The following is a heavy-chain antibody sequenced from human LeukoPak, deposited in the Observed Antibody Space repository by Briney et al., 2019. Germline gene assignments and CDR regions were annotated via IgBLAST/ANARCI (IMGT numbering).Heavy chain of an antibody. CDR2: INHSGST. D-gene: IGHD2-8*01. V-gene: IGHV4-34*01. CDR3: ARGLVFHRYYMDV. CDR1: GGYFIGYY. Sequence: KPSETLFLTCAVYGGYFIGYYLSWIRQPPGKGLEWIGEINHSGSTNYNPSLKSRVTISVDTSKNQFSPKLSSVTAADTAVYYCARGLVFHRYYMDVWGKGTTVTVSS. J-gene: IGHJ6*03.